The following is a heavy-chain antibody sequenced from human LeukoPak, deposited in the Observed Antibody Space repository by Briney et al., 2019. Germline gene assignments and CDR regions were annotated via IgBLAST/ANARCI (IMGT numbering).Heavy chain of an antibody. J-gene: IGHJ5*02. CDR3: ATGYCGGDCLTTKRGFDP. Sequence: GASVKVSCKVSGYTLTELSMHWVRQAPGKGLEWMGGFDPEDGETIYAQKFQGRVTMTEDTSTDTAYMELSSLRSEDTAVYYCATGYCGGDCLTTKRGFDPWGQGTLVTVSS. CDR2: FDPEDGET. CDR1: GYTLTELS. D-gene: IGHD2-21*02. V-gene: IGHV1-24*01.